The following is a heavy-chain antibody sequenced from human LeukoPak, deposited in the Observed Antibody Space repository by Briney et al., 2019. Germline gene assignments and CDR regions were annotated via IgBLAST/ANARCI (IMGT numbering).Heavy chain of an antibody. CDR2: IYTSGST. J-gene: IGHJ4*02. CDR3: ASDRGSYFDY. D-gene: IGHD1-26*01. CDR1: GGSISSGSYY. Sequence: SQTLTLTCTVSGGSISSGSYYSSWIRQPAGKGLEWIGRIYTSGSTNYNPSLKSRVTISVDTSKNQFSLKLSSVTAADTAVYYCASDRGSYFDYWGQGTLVTVSS. V-gene: IGHV4-61*02.